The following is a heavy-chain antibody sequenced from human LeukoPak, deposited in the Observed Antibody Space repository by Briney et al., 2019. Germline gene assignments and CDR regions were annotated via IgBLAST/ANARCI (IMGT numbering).Heavy chain of an antibody. J-gene: IGHJ4*02. CDR1: GFTFDDYG. CDR2: INWNGGST. CDR3: AKDGPSYYYDSSAFFDY. Sequence: PGGSLRLSCAASGFTFDDYGMSWVRQAPGKGLEWVSGINWNGGSTGYADSVKGRFTISRDNSKNTLYLQMNSLRAEDTAVYYCAKDGPSYYYDSSAFFDYWGQGTLVTVSS. V-gene: IGHV3-20*04. D-gene: IGHD3-22*01.